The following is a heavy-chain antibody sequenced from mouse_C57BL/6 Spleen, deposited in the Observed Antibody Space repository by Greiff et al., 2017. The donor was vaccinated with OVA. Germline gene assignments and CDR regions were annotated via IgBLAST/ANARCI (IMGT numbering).Heavy chain of an antibody. D-gene: IGHD2-3*01. V-gene: IGHV1-82*01. CDR3: AREGPYDGYYVGYFDV. Sequence: VQGVESGPELVKPGASVKISCKASGYAFSSSWMNWVKQRPGKGLEWIGRIYPGDGDTNYNGKFKGKATLTADKSSSTAYMQLSSLTSEDSAVYFCAREGPYDGYYVGYFDVWGTGTTVTVSS. CDR1: GYAFSSSW. CDR2: IYPGDGDT. J-gene: IGHJ1*03.